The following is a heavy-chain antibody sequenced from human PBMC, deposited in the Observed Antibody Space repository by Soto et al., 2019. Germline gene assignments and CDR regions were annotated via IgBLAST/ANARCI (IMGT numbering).Heavy chain of an antibody. V-gene: IGHV3-23*01. D-gene: IGHD6-19*01. CDR1: GFTFSSYA. J-gene: IGHJ4*02. CDR3: AKDQWRDGQMAGTFDS. CDR2: ISGSGGST. Sequence: EVQLLESGGGLVQPGGSLRLSCAASGFTFSSYAMSWVRQAPGKGLEWVSAISGSGGSTYHADSVKGRFTIASDNPKNKLYLQMNSLRAEDMAVYHCAKDQWRDGQMAGTFDSWGPGTLVTVSS.